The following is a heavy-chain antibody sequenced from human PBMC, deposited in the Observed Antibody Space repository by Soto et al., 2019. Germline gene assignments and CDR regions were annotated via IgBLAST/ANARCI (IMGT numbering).Heavy chain of an antibody. J-gene: IGHJ4*02. CDR1: GGTFSSYA. CDR3: ARDTRSDNWNRGFDY. Sequence: QVQLVQSGAEVKKPGSSVKVSCKASGGTFSSYAISWVRQAPGQGLEWMGGIIPIFGTANYGQKVQGRVTITADESTSTAYMALSSLRSEDTAVYYCARDTRSDNWNRGFDYWGQGTLVTVSS. V-gene: IGHV1-69*01. CDR2: IIPIFGTA. D-gene: IGHD1-20*01.